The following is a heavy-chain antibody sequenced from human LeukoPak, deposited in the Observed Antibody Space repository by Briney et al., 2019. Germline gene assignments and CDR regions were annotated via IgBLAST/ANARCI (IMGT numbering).Heavy chain of an antibody. D-gene: IGHD2-21*01. CDR3: ARVAHRYYYYYMDV. V-gene: IGHV3-7*01. J-gene: IGHJ6*03. Sequence: PGGSLRLSCAASGFTFSSYWMSWVRQAPGKGLEWVANVKQDGSEKYYVDSVKGRFTISRDNAKNSLYLQMNSLRAEDTAVYYCARVAHRYYYYYMDVWGKGTTVTVSS. CDR1: GFTFSSYW. CDR2: VKQDGSEK.